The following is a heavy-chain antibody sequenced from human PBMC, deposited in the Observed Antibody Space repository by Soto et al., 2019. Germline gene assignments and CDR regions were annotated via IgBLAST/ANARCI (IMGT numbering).Heavy chain of an antibody. J-gene: IGHJ4*02. V-gene: IGHV3-48*02. CDR1: GFTFSAYS. CDR3: ARYHDYGDLDAKAGDY. Sequence: GGSLRLSCAASGFTFSAYSMNWVRQAPGKGLEWISYISGSRSNIYYADSVRGRFTISRDNAKNSLYLQMHSLRDEDTAVYYCARYHDYGDLDAKAGDYWGQGTLVTVSS. D-gene: IGHD4-17*01. CDR2: ISGSRSNI.